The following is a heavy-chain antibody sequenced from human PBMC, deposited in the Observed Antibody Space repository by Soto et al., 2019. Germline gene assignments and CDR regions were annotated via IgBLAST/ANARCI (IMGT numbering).Heavy chain of an antibody. CDR3: ARGVRRTTGWSPTNWFDP. J-gene: IGHJ5*02. CDR2: VIPMYGTA. Sequence: EQLVQSGAEVKQPGSSVKVSCKASGGTFSSYGISWVRQVPGQGLEWMGGVIPMYGTANHAQKFQGRVTMTADESTGTAYMELSSLRSEDTAVYFCARGVRRTTGWSPTNWFDPWGQGTLVTVSS. CDR1: GGTFSSYG. D-gene: IGHD6-19*01. V-gene: IGHV1-69*01.